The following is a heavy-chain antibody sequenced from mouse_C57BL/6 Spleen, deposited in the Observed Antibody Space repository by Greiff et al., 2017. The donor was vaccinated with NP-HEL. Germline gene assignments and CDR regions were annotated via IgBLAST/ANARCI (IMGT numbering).Heavy chain of an antibody. CDR1: GYSITSGYY. CDR3: ANSPHYYGSSYYFDY. CDR2: ISYDGSN. Sequence: DVKLQESGPGLVKPSQSLSLTCSVTGYSITSGYYWNWIRQFPGNKLEWMGYISYDGSNNYNPSLKNRISITRDTSKNQFFLKLNSVTTEDTATYYCANSPHYYGSSYYFDYWGQGTTLTVSS. D-gene: IGHD1-1*01. V-gene: IGHV3-6*01. J-gene: IGHJ2*01.